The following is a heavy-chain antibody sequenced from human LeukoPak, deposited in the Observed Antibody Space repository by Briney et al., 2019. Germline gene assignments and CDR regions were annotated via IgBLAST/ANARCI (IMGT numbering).Heavy chain of an antibody. D-gene: IGHD3-10*01. CDR3: MKGYYGSGSYYSLFDY. V-gene: IGHV3-64D*06. CDR1: GFTFSSYA. Sequence: GSLRLSCSASGFTFSSYAMHWVRQAPGKGLEYVSAISSNGGSTYYADSVKGRFTISRDNSKNTLYLQMSSLRAEDTAVYYCMKGYYGSGSYYSLFDYWGQGTLVTVSS. CDR2: ISSNGGST. J-gene: IGHJ4*02.